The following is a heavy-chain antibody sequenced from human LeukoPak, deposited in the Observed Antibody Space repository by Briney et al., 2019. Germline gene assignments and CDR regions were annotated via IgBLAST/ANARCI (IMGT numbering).Heavy chain of an antibody. CDR1: GGTFSSYA. V-gene: IGHV1-69*13. CDR3: ARVRNQNRFDP. D-gene: IGHD1-14*01. CDR2: IIPIFGTA. Sequence: VASVKVSCKASGGTFSSYAISWVRQAPGQGLEWMGGIIPIFGTANYAQKFQGRVTITADESTSTAYMELSSLRSEDTAVYYCARVRNQNRFDPWGQGTLVTVSS. J-gene: IGHJ5*02.